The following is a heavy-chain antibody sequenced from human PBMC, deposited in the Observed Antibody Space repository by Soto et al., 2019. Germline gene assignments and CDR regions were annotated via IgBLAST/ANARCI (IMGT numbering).Heavy chain of an antibody. D-gene: IGHD5-12*01. V-gene: IGHV3-48*03. CDR1: GFTFSSYE. CDR3: ARVRRGYDIDY. CDR2: ISSSGRTI. J-gene: IGHJ4*02. Sequence: EVQLDESGGGLVQPGGSLRLSCVVSGFTFSSYEMTWVRQAPGKGLEYLSYISSSGRTIYYADSVKGRFTVSRDNAKNSLYLQMNGLRAEETAVYYFARVRRGYDIDYWGQGTMVTVSS.